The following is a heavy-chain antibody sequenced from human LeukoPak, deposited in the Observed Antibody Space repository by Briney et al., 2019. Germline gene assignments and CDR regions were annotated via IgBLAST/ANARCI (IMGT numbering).Heavy chain of an antibody. CDR1: GGSISSGGYY. J-gene: IGHJ6*02. CDR2: IYYSGST. CDR3: ARAYYGSGTGMYGMDV. Sequence: SETLSLTRTVSGGSISSGGYYWSWIRQHPGKGLEWIGYIYYSGSTYYNPSLKSRVTISVDTSKNQFSLKLSSVTAADTAVYYCARAYYGSGTGMYGMDVWGQGTTVTVSS. V-gene: IGHV4-31*03. D-gene: IGHD3-10*01.